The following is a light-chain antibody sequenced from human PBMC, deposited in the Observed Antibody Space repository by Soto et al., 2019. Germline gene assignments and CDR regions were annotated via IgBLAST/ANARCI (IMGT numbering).Light chain of an antibody. Sequence: EIVLTQSPVTLSLSPGERATLSCRASESVSSSYLAWYQQKPGQAPRLLIFGASSRATGTPDRFSGSGSGTDFTLNISRLEPEDFAVYYCQQYGSSPPWTFGQGTEVEIK. CDR1: ESVSSSY. CDR3: QQYGSSPPWT. CDR2: GAS. J-gene: IGKJ1*01. V-gene: IGKV3-20*01.